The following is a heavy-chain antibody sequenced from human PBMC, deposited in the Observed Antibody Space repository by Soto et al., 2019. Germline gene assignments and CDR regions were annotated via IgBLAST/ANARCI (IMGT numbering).Heavy chain of an antibody. CDR3: ARVHTVLRGVCTY. Sequence: QVQLVESGGGLVKPGGSLRLSCAASGFTFSDYYMSWIRQAPGKGLEWVSYISSRSSYTNYADSVKGRFTISRDNAKNSLYLQMNSLRAEDTAVYYCARVHTVLRGVCTYWGQGTLVTVSS. D-gene: IGHD3-10*01. V-gene: IGHV3-11*05. CDR1: GFTFSDYY. CDR2: ISSRSSYT. J-gene: IGHJ4*02.